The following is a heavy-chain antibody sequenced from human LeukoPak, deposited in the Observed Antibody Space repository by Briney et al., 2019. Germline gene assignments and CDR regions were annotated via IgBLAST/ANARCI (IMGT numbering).Heavy chain of an antibody. CDR3: ARVSYSSRGYFDY. D-gene: IGHD6-13*01. V-gene: IGHV4-59*01. CDR1: GGSISSYY. J-gene: IGHJ4*02. CDR2: IYYSGST. Sequence: SETLSLTCTVSGGSISSYYWSWIRQPPGKGLEWIGYIYYSGSTNYNPSLKSRVTISVDTSKNQFSLKLSPVTAADTAVYYCARVSYSSRGYFDYWGQGTLVTVSS.